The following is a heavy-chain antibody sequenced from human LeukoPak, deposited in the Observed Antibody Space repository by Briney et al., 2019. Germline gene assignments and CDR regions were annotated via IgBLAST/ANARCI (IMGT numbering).Heavy chain of an antibody. Sequence: GGSLRLSCAASGFTLGSYWMTWVRQAPRKGLEWVANIKQDGSEKYYVDSVRGRFIISRDNAKNSLYLQMNSLGAGDSAVYYCARNSKGIIVGVGARNFYYYFTDVWGRGTTVTVS. CDR2: IKQDGSEK. V-gene: IGHV3-7*01. CDR1: GFTLGSYW. J-gene: IGHJ6*03. D-gene: IGHD2/OR15-2a*01. CDR3: ARNSKGIIVGVGARNFYYYFTDV.